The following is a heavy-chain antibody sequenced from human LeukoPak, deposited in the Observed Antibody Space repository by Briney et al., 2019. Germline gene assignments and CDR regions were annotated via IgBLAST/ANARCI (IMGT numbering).Heavy chain of an antibody. D-gene: IGHD2-21*02. V-gene: IGHV7-4-1*02. CDR1: GYTFTSYA. CDR3: ARDIRNIVVVTAPTRIDY. Sequence: GASVKVSCKASGYTFTSYAMNWARQAPGQGLEWMGWINTNTGNPTYAQGFTGRFVFSLDTSVSTAYLQISSLKAEDTAVYYCARDIRNIVVVTAPTRIDYWGQGTLVTVSS. J-gene: IGHJ4*02. CDR2: INTNTGNP.